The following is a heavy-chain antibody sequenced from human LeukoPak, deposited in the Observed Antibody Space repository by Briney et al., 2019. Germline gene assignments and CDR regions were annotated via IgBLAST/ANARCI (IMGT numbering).Heavy chain of an antibody. CDR3: ARRSRGLRFLEWLSDDY. CDR2: IYPGDSDT. CDR1: GYSVTSYW. Sequence: GESLKISCKGSGYSVTSYWIGWVRQMPGKGLEWMGIIYPGDSDTRYSPSFQGQVTISADKSISTAYLQWSSLKASDTAMYYCARRSRGLRFLEWLSDDYWGQGTLVTVSS. J-gene: IGHJ4*02. V-gene: IGHV5-51*01. D-gene: IGHD3-3*01.